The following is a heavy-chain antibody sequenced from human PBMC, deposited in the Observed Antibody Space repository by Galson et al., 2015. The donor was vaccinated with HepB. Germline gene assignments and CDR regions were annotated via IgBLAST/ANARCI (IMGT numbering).Heavy chain of an antibody. CDR2: INTGNGNT. Sequence: SVKVSCKASGYTFTSYAMHWLRQAPGQRLEWMGWINTGNGNTKYSQKFQGRVTFTRDTSASTAYMELSSLRSEDTAVYYCARDVRLLWFGESYYFAYWGQGTLVTVSS. CDR1: GYTFTSYA. J-gene: IGHJ4*02. CDR3: ARDVRLLWFGESYYFAY. D-gene: IGHD3-10*01. V-gene: IGHV1-3*04.